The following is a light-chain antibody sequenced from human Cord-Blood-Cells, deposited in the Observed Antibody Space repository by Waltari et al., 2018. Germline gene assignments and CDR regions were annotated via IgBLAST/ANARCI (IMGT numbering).Light chain of an antibody. CDR3: QQYYSTPRT. Sequence: SQSVLYSSNNKNYLAWYQQKPGQPPKLLIYWASTRESGVPDRFSGSGSGTDFTLTISSLQAEDVAVYYCQQYYSTPRTFGQGTKVEIK. V-gene: IGKV4-1*01. J-gene: IGKJ1*01. CDR2: WAS. CDR1: QSVLYSSNNKNY.